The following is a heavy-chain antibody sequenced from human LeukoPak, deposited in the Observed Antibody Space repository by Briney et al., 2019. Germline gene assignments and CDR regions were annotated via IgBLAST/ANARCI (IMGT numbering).Heavy chain of an antibody. CDR3: ARAANWHDDDWFDP. CDR1: GYTFTGYY. J-gene: IGHJ5*02. D-gene: IGHD1-1*01. Sequence: ASVKVSCKASGYTFTGYYMQWVRQTPGQGLEWMGWINPNSGGTNYAQKFQGRVTLTRDTSISTAYMELSSLRSEDTAVYYCARAANWHDDDWFDPWGQGTLVTVSS. CDR2: INPNSGGT. V-gene: IGHV1-2*02.